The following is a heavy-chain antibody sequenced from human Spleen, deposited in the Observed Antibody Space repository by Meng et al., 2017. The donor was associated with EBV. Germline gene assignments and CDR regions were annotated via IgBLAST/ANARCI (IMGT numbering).Heavy chain of an antibody. CDR1: GGSFSGYY. D-gene: IGHD2-2*01. J-gene: IGHJ5*02. CDR2: INHSGST. V-gene: IGHV4-34*01. Sequence: QGYVRQCGAGMFKPSRNLSLPWSGNGGSFSGYYWSWIRQTPGKGLEWIGEINHSGSTNYNPSLKSRVTISVDTSKNQFSLKLSSVTAADTAVYYCARGRIVVVPAARVRFDPWGQGTLVTVSS. CDR3: ARGRIVVVPAARVRFDP.